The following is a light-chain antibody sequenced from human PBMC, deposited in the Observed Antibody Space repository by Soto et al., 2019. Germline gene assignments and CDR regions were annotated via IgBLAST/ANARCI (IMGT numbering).Light chain of an antibody. V-gene: IGLV2-11*01. Sequence: QSVLTQPRSVSGSPGQSVTISCTGNSSDVGGYNYVSWYQQHPGKAPKLMIYDVSKRPSGVPDRFSGSKSGNTASLTISGLQAEDEVDYYCCSYAGSYTPVVFGGGTKVTVL. CDR1: SSDVGGYNY. CDR3: CSYAGSYTPVV. CDR2: DVS. J-gene: IGLJ2*01.